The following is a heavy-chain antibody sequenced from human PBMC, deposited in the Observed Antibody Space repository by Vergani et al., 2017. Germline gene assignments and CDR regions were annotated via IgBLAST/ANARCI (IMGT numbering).Heavy chain of an antibody. CDR1: GFTLSNYD. CDR3: AKHFTGWGIDY. Sequence: QVQLVESGGGVVQRGGSLRLSCATSGFTLSNYDMQWSRQGPGKGLEFVAFIQFDGSNQYYADSVKGRFTLSRACSKNTLYLQMNSLRTDDTATYYCAKHFTGWGIDYWGQGTQVIVSS. D-gene: IGHD3-16*01. CDR2: IQFDGSNQ. V-gene: IGHV3-30*02. J-gene: IGHJ4*02.